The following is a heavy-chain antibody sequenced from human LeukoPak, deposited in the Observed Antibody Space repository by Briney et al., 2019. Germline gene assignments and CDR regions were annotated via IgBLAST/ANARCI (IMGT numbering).Heavy chain of an antibody. CDR3: ARDATIDRYYDFWSGQNWFDP. CDR2: ISYDGSNK. V-gene: IGHV3-30-3*01. Sequence: GGSLRLSCAASGFTFSSYAMHWVRQAPGKGLEWVAVISYDGSNKYYADSVKGRFTISRDNAKNSLYLQMNSLRAEDTAVYYCARDATIDRYYDFWSGQNWFDPWGQGTLVTVPS. J-gene: IGHJ5*02. CDR1: GFTFSSYA. D-gene: IGHD3-3*01.